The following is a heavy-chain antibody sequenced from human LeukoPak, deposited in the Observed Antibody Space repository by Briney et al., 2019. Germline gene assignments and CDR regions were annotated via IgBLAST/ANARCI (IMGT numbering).Heavy chain of an antibody. V-gene: IGHV1-46*01. Sequence: ASVKVSCKASGYTFTSYYMHWVRQAPGQGLEWMGITNPSGGSTSYAQKFQGRVTMTRDTSTSTVYMELSSLRSEDTAVYYCARDPKLIAVAGQKDYWGQGTLVTVSS. CDR3: ARDPKLIAVAGQKDY. D-gene: IGHD6-19*01. CDR1: GYTFTSYY. CDR2: TNPSGGST. J-gene: IGHJ4*02.